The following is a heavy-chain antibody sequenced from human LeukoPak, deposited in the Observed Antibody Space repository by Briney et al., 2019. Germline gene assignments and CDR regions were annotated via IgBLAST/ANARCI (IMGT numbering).Heavy chain of an antibody. J-gene: IGHJ3*02. CDR3: ARDCGGDSYLGAFDI. Sequence: PSETLSLTCTVSGYSISSGYYWGWIRQPPGKGLEWIGSIYHSGTTYYNPSLKSRLTISVDTSKNQFSLKLNSVTAADTAVYFCARDCGGDSYLGAFDIWGQGTVVTVSS. D-gene: IGHD2-21*02. CDR1: GYSISSGYY. V-gene: IGHV4-38-2*02. CDR2: IYHSGTT.